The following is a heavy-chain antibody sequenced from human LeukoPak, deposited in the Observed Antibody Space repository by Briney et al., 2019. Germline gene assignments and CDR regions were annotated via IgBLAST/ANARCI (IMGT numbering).Heavy chain of an antibody. J-gene: IGHJ4*02. D-gene: IGHD2/OR15-2a*01. CDR2: INHSGST. CDR3: ARFLRYFDY. CDR1: GGSFSGYF. Sequence: SETLSLTCAVYGGSFSGYFWSWIRQPPGKGLEWIGEINHSGSTNYNPSLKSRVTISVDTSKNQFSLKLSSVTAADTAVYYCARFLRYFDYWGQGTLVTVSS. V-gene: IGHV4-34*01.